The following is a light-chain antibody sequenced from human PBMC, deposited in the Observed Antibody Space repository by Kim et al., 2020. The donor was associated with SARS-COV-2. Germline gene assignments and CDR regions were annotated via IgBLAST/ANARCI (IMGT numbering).Light chain of an antibody. J-gene: IGKJ1*01. CDR1: QSISSW. CDR3: QQYNSYPWT. V-gene: IGKV1-5*01. Sequence: GDRVTITCRASQSISSWLSWYQQKPGKAPKLLIYDASSLESGVPSRFSGSGSGTEFTLTISSLQPDDFATYYCQQYNSYPWTFGQGTKVDIK. CDR2: DAS.